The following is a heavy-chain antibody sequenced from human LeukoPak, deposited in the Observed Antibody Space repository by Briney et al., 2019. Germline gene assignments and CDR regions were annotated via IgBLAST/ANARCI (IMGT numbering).Heavy chain of an antibody. CDR2: INPNSGGT. CDR1: GYTFTGYY. D-gene: IGHD5-18*01. CDR3: ARVGYSYGYVDY. Sequence: ASVKVSCKASGYTFTGYYMHWVRQAPGQGLEWMGWINPNSGGTNYAQKFQGRVTMTRDTSTSTVYMELSSLRSEDTAVYYCARVGYSYGYVDYWGQGALVTVSS. V-gene: IGHV1-2*02. J-gene: IGHJ4*02.